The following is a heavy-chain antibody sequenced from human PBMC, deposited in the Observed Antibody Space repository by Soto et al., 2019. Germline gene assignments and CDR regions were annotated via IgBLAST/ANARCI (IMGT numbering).Heavy chain of an antibody. CDR1: GGSISSGGYS. D-gene: IGHD5-12*01. Sequence: QLQLQESGSGLVKPSQTLSLTCAVSGGSISSGGYSWSWIRQPPGKGLEWIGYIYHSGSTYYNPSLERRVTISVDRAKSQFSLKLSSVTSAETAVYYCAAGGGLPRYYWGQGTLVTVSS. CDR2: IYHSGST. J-gene: IGHJ4*02. V-gene: IGHV4-30-2*01. CDR3: AAGGGLPRYY.